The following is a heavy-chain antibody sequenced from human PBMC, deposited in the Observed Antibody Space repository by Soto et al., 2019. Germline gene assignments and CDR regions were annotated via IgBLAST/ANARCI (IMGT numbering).Heavy chain of an antibody. CDR3: ARDRPTKGLVYYYGMDV. Sequence: QVQLVQSGAEVKKPGASVKVSCKASGYTFTGYYMHWVRQAPGQGLEWMGWINPNSGGTNYAQKFQGCVTMTRDTSISTAYMELSRLRSDDTAVYYCARDRPTKGLVYYYGMDVWGQGTTVTVSS. CDR1: GYTFTGYY. D-gene: IGHD2-2*01. J-gene: IGHJ6*02. CDR2: INPNSGGT. V-gene: IGHV1-2*04.